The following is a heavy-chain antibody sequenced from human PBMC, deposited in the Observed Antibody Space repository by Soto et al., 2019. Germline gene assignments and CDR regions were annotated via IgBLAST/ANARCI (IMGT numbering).Heavy chain of an antibody. CDR2: IYYSGSP. J-gene: IGHJ4*02. D-gene: IGHD4-17*01. CDR3: ARRTMKTVTTFDC. CDR1: GGSISGLTYN. V-gene: IGHV4-39*01. Sequence: QLQLQESGPGLVKPSETLSLTCTVSGGSISGLTYNWGWIRQPPGQGLQWIGSIYYSGSPYYNPSLKGRVTLSVDTSKNQFSLRLTSVTAADTALYYCARRTMKTVTTFDCWGQGALVTVSS.